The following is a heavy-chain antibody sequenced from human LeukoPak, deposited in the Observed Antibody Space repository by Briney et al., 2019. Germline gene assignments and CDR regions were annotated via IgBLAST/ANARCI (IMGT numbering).Heavy chain of an antibody. CDR3: ARDGSVFDGGNNYYYYYMDV. J-gene: IGHJ6*03. CDR2: INPSGCST. V-gene: IGHV1-46*01. D-gene: IGHD4-23*01. Sequence: ASVKVSCKASGYTFTSYYMHWVRQAPGQGLEWMGIINPSGCSTSYAQKFQGRVTMTRDTSTSTVYMELSSLRSEDTAVYYCARDGSVFDGGNNYYYYYMDVWGEGTTVTVSS. CDR1: GYTFTSYY.